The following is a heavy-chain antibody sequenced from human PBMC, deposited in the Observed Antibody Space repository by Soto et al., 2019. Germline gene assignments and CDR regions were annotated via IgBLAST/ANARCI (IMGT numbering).Heavy chain of an antibody. Sequence: GGSLRLSCAASGFAFSDYYMSWVRQAPGKGLECVSYISSSSTYTNYADSVKGRFTISRDNSKNTLYLQMNSLRAEDTAVYYCARGGSYSTSWSMDYYYGMDVWGKGTTVTASS. CDR2: ISSSSTYT. J-gene: IGHJ6*04. D-gene: IGHD6-13*01. CDR1: GFAFSDYY. V-gene: IGHV3-11*06. CDR3: ARGGSYSTSWSMDYYYGMDV.